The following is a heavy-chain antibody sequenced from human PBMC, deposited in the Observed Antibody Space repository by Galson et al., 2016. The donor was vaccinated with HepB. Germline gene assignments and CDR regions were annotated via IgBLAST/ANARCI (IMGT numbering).Heavy chain of an antibody. V-gene: IGHV3-23*01. D-gene: IGHD3-22*01. J-gene: IGHJ3*02. CDR3: ARATMIVVVFDAFDI. CDR2: ISASGGRT. CDR1: GFTFSSYT. Sequence: SGFTFSSYTMTWVCQAPGEGLEWVSSISASGGRTYYAASVKGRFTISRDNSKNTLYLHMNGLRAEDTAEYYCARATMIVVVFDAFDIWGQGTTVTVSS.